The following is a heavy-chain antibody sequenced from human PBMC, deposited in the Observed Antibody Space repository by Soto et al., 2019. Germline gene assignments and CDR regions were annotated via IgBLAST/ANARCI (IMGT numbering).Heavy chain of an antibody. D-gene: IGHD3-10*01. CDR1: GGSISSGDYY. V-gene: IGHV4-30-4*01. Sequence: SETLSLTCTVSGGSISSGDYYWSWIRQPPGRGLEWIGYIYYSGSTYYNPSLKSRVTISVDTSKNQFSLKLSSVTAADTAVYYRARLRKVVRGVNWFDPWGQGTLVTVSS. CDR3: ARLRKVVRGVNWFDP. CDR2: IYYSGST. J-gene: IGHJ5*02.